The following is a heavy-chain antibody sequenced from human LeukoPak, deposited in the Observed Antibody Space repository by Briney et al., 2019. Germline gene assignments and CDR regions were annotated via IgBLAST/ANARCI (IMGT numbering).Heavy chain of an antibody. Sequence: SETLSLTCAVYGGSFSGYYWSWIRQPPGKGLEWIGEINHSGSTNYNPSLKSRVTISVDTSKNQFSLKLSSVTAADTAVYYCARGPHTGVNYYDSSGYHYWGQGTLVTVSS. CDR3: ARGPHTGVNYYDSSGYHY. V-gene: IGHV4-34*01. J-gene: IGHJ4*02. D-gene: IGHD3-22*01. CDR1: GGSFSGYY. CDR2: INHSGST.